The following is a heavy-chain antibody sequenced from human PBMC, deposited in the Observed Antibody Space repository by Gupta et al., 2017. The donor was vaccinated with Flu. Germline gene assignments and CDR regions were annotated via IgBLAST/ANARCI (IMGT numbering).Heavy chain of an antibody. CDR1: GYTFTDYY. Sequence: QVQLVQSGAEVGKPGASVKVSCKASGYTFTDYYIHWVRQAPGQGLEWMGRINPHSGSRNYEQKFQGRVTMTADTSISTAYMDLTGLRSGDTAVYYCARERFCSTASCYRWFDPWGQGTLVTVFS. V-gene: IGHV1-2*06. CDR3: ARERFCSTASCYRWFDP. D-gene: IGHD2-2*02. CDR2: INPHSGSR. J-gene: IGHJ5*02.